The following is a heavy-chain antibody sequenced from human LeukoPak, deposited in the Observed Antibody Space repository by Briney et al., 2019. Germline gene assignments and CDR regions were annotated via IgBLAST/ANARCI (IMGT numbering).Heavy chain of an antibody. D-gene: IGHD3-10*01. J-gene: IGHJ4*02. CDR2: IYYSGST. Sequence: SETLSLTCTVSGGSISSYYWSWIRQPPGKGLEWIGYIYYSGSTNYNPSLKSRVTISVDTSKNQFSLKLSSVTAADTAVYYCARHMVSALSWPFDYWGQGTLVTVSS. CDR1: GGSISSYY. CDR3: ARHMVSALSWPFDY. V-gene: IGHV4-59*08.